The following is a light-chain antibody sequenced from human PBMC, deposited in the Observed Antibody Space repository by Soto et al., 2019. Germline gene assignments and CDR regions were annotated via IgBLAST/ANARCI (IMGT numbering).Light chain of an antibody. J-gene: IGKJ5*01. CDR1: QSVSSSD. CDR2: DAS. V-gene: IGKV3D-20*01. Sequence: PGERATLSCGASQSVSSSDIAWYQQKPGLAPRLLIYDASSRATGIPDRFSGSGSGTDFTLTISRLEPEDFAVYYCQQYGSSPRITFGQGTRLEIK. CDR3: QQYGSSPRIT.